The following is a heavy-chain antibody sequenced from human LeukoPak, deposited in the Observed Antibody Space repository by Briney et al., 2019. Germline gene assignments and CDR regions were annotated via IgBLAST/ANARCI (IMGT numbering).Heavy chain of an antibody. J-gene: IGHJ4*02. Sequence: PRASVKVSCKASGYTFTGYYMHWVRQAPGQGLEWMGWINPNSGGTNYAQKFQVRGTMTRDTSISTAYMELSRLRSDDTAVYYCARSAESSSWVEFDYRGQGTLVTVSS. D-gene: IGHD6-13*01. CDR2: INPNSGGT. CDR1: GYTFTGYY. CDR3: ARSAESSSWVEFDY. V-gene: IGHV1-2*02.